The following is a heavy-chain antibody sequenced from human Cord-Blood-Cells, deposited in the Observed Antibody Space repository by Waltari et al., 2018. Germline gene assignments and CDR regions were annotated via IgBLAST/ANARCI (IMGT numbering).Heavy chain of an antibody. V-gene: IGHV1-2*02. Sequence: VQLVQSGAEVKKPGASVKVSCKASGYTFTGCYMHWVRQAPGQGLEWMGSINPNRGGTNYAQKFQSRVTKTSDTSSSTAYMELSRLRSYDTAVYYCARENGYCSSTSCSPLFDYWGQGTLVTVSS. CDR3: ARENGYCSSTSCSPLFDY. D-gene: IGHD2-2*03. J-gene: IGHJ4*02. CDR2: INPNRGGT. CDR1: GYTFTGCY.